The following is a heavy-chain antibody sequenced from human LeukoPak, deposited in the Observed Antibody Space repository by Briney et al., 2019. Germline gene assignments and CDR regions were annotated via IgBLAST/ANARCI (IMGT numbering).Heavy chain of an antibody. CDR1: GGSFSGYY. J-gene: IGHJ6*03. V-gene: IGHV4-34*01. CDR3: ARRAGTLYYYYYYMDV. D-gene: IGHD6-19*01. CDR2: INHSGST. Sequence: SETLSLTCAVYGGSFSGYYWSWIRQPPGKGLEWIGEINHSGSTNYNPSLKSRVTISVVTSKNQFSLKLSSVTAADTAVYYCARRAGTLYYYYYYMDVWGKGTTVTVSS.